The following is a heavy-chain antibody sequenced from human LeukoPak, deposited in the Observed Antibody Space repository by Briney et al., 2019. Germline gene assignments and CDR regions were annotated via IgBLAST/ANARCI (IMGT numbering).Heavy chain of an antibody. CDR3: ARDRRNYYDSSGYYPNHDAFDI. J-gene: IGHJ3*02. V-gene: IGHV3-11*01. CDR2: ISSSGSTI. Sequence: GRSLRLSCAASGFTFSDYYMSWIRQAPGKGLGWVSYISSSGSTIYYADSVKGRFTISRDNAKNSLYLQMNSLRAEDTAVYYCARDRRNYYDSSGYYPNHDAFDIWGQGTMVTVSS. CDR1: GFTFSDYY. D-gene: IGHD3-22*01.